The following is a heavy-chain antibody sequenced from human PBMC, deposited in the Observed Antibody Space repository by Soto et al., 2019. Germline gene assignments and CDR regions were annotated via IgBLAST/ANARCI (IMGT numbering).Heavy chain of an antibody. D-gene: IGHD2-8*02. J-gene: IGHJ6*02. V-gene: IGHV4-39*01. Sequence: SETLSLTCTVSGGSITSSSYYWGWIRQPPGKGLEWIGPFYYSGSTYYNPSLKSRVTISVDTSKNQFSLQLSSVTAADTAVFYCARTGGGRSFQHFPGAFFYYNGMDVWGQGTTVTVSS. CDR1: GGSITSSSYY. CDR3: ARTGGGRSFQHFPGAFFYYNGMDV. CDR2: FYYSGST.